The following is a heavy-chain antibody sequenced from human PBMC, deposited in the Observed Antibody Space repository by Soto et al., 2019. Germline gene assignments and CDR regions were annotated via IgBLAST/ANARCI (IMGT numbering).Heavy chain of an antibody. J-gene: IGHJ3*02. CDR3: ARGYDFWSYDAFDI. CDR2: ISAYNGNT. CDR1: GYTFTSYG. Sequence: GASVKVSCKASGYTFTSYGISWVRQAPGQGLEWMGWISAYNGNTNYAQKLQGRVTMTRNTSISTAYMELSSLRSEDTAVYYCARGYDFWSYDAFDISGQGTMVTVSS. D-gene: IGHD3-3*01. V-gene: IGHV1-18*01.